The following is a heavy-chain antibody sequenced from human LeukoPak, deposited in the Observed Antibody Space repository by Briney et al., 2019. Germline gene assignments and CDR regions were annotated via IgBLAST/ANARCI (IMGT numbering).Heavy chain of an antibody. CDR3: LRSRSPVTSSPDY. D-gene: IGHD6-13*01. CDR1: GFTFSSHW. CDR2: ISIDGSIT. Sequence: GGSLRLSCAASGFTFSSHWMHWVRQAPGKGLAWVSRISIDGSITSYADSVKGRFTISRDNAKNTVYLQMNSLRAEDTAVYYCLRSRSPVTSSPDYWGQGTLVTVPS. V-gene: IGHV3-74*01. J-gene: IGHJ4*02.